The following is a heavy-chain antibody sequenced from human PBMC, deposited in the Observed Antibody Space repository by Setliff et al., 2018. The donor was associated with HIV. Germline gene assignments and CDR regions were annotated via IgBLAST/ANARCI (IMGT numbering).Heavy chain of an antibody. CDR2: FHHSGST. Sequence: LSLTCSVSGYSINTAYYWGWIRQSPGKGLEWIGGFHHSGSTHYNPSLKSRVTMSVDTSKNQFSLKLSSVTAADTAVYYCARSFGNGNSRLGNWGQGTLVTVSS. V-gene: IGHV4-38-2*01. D-gene: IGHD2-8*01. J-gene: IGHJ4*02. CDR3: ARSFGNGNSRLGN. CDR1: GYSINTAYY.